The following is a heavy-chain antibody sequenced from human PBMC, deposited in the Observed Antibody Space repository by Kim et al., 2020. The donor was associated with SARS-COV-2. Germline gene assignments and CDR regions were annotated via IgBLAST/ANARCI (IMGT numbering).Heavy chain of an antibody. CDR2: IYYSGST. Sequence: SETLSLTCTVSGGSISSYYWSWIRQPPGKGLEWIGYIYYSGSTNYNPSLKSRVTISVDTSKNQFSLKLSSVTAADTAVYYCARRVYYGSGSPWYFDLWGRGTLVTVSS. CDR3: ARRVYYGSGSPWYFDL. CDR1: GGSISSYY. D-gene: IGHD3-10*01. J-gene: IGHJ2*01. V-gene: IGHV4-59*13.